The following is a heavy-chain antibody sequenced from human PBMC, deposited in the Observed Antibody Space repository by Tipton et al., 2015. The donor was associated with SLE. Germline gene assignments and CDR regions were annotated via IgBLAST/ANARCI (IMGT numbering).Heavy chain of an antibody. D-gene: IGHD2-8*02. V-gene: IGHV3-21*04. CDR3: ARVVVSYFDL. CDR1: GFTFSSYS. CDR2: ISSSSIYI. Sequence: SLRLSCAASGFTFSSYSMNWVRQAPGKGLEWVSSISSSSIYIYYADSVKGRFTISRDNAKNSLYLQMNSLRAEDTALYYCARVVVSYFDLWGRGTLVTVSS. J-gene: IGHJ2*01.